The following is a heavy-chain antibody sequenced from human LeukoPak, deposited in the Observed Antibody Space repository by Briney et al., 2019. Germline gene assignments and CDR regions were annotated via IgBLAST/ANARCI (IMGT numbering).Heavy chain of an antibody. CDR3: ARENGSGSHTIFGVVENWFDP. Sequence: ASVKVSCKPSGYTFTGYYMHWVGQAPGQGLEWMGWINPNSGGTNYAQKFQGRVTMTRDTSISTAYMELSRLRSDDTAVYYCARENGSGSHTIFGVVENWFDPWGQGTLVTVSS. D-gene: IGHD3-3*01. J-gene: IGHJ5*02. V-gene: IGHV1-2*02. CDR1: GYTFTGYY. CDR2: INPNSGGT.